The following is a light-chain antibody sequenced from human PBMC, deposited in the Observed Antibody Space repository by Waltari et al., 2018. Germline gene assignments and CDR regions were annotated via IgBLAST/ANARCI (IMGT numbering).Light chain of an antibody. Sequence: EVVITQSPATLSVSPGERATLSCRASQSVTTNLAWYQQKPGQAPGLLIYEASTRATGVAARFRGSGSGTEFTLTISSLQSEDSAVYYCQQYNRWPPITFGQGTRLEIK. CDR3: QQYNRWPPIT. CDR2: EAS. CDR1: QSVTTN. V-gene: IGKV3-15*01. J-gene: IGKJ5*01.